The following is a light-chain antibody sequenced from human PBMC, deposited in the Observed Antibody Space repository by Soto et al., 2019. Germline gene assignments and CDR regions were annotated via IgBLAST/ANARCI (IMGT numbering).Light chain of an antibody. V-gene: IGKV3-15*01. CDR3: QQYNNWPRAT. Sequence: EIVMSQTPPTLSGSPGERAPLPCRASQSISRNLARYQQKPGQAPRLLMFRTSSRATGFPARFSGSGSGTEFNLTISSLQSEDFGVYYCQQYNNWPRATFGGGTKVDI. J-gene: IGKJ4*01. CDR1: QSISRN. CDR2: RTS.